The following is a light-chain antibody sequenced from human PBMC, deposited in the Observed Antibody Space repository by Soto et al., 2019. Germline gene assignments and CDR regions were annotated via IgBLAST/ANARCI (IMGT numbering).Light chain of an antibody. J-gene: IGKJ1*01. CDR2: GAS. V-gene: IGKV3-20*01. CDR3: HQYADSPRT. Sequence: EIVLTQSPGTLSLSPGERATLSCRASQSVGKNFVAWYQQKPGQAPRFLMYGASTRATGIPDRFSGSGSGTDFTLTINRIEPEDFAVYYCHQYADSPRTFGQGTKVEI. CDR1: QSVGKNF.